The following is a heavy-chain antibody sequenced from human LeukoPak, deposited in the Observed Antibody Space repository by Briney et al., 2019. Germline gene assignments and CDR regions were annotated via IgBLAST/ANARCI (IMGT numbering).Heavy chain of an antibody. J-gene: IGHJ4*02. CDR1: GFTFSSYA. CDR3: AKDLGLHCTSTSCYQPFDY. V-gene: IGHV3-23*01. Sequence: PGGSLRLSCAASGFTFSSYAMSWVRQAPGKGLEWVSAISSSGGSTYYADSVKGRFTISRDNSKNTLYLQLNSLRAEDTAVYYCAKDLGLHCTSTSCYQPFDYWGQGTLVTVSS. D-gene: IGHD2-2*01. CDR2: ISSSGGST.